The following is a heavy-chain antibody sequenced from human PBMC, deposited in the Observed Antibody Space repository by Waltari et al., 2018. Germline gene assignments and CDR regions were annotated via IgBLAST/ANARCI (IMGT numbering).Heavy chain of an antibody. D-gene: IGHD3-10*01. Sequence: QVQLVESGGGVVHPGGSLRLSCAASGFPFSPYAVHWVRQAPGKGLEWLAVISYDGSIKYNADSVEGRFTISRDNARNTMSLQMNSLTTEDTAVYYCARGGLEWFGELFDYWGQGTLVTVSS. CDR3: ARGGLEWFGELFDY. J-gene: IGHJ4*02. CDR1: GFPFSPYA. V-gene: IGHV3-30*01. CDR2: ISYDGSIK.